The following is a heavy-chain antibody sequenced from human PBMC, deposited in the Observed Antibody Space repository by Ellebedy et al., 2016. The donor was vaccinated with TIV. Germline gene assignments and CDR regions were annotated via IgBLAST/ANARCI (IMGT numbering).Heavy chain of an antibody. J-gene: IGHJ4*02. CDR2: IKSKTDGGAA. D-gene: IGHD3-16*01. V-gene: IGHV3-15*01. CDR3: TTVYRHNYDSV. CDR1: GFTFSNAW. Sequence: GGSLRLSCAASGFTFSNAWMNWVRQAPGKGLEWVGRIKSKTDGGAADYAEPVKGRFTISRDDSKNTLYLQMNSLKTEDTAVYFCTTVYRHNYDSVWGQGTLVTVSS.